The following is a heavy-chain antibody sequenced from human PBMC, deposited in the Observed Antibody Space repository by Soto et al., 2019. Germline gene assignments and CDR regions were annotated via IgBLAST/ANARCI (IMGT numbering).Heavy chain of an antibody. Sequence: EVQLLESGGGVVQPGGSLRLSCAASGFNFKKFAMGWVRQAPGEGLEWVSGISCGGGSTSYADSVKGRFTIASYDSKNTLSLHLNSLRFEDTARYFCAKADRGQWLIPHLDTWGQGTLVTVS. V-gene: IGHV3-23*01. CDR3: AKADRGQWLIPHLDT. J-gene: IGHJ5*02. D-gene: IGHD6-19*01. CDR1: GFNFKKFA. CDR2: ISCGGGST.